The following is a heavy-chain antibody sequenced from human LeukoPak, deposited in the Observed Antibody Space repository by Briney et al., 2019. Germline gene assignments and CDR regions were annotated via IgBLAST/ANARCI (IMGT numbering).Heavy chain of an antibody. D-gene: IGHD6-13*01. V-gene: IGHV5-51*01. CDR1: GYSFTSYW. Sequence: RGESLKISCKGSGYSFTSYWIGWVRQMPGKGLEWMGIIYPGDSDTRYSPSFQGQVTISADKSISTAYLQWSSLKASDTAMYYCARRVSYSSSWTGFYYYMDVWGKGTTVTVSS. CDR3: ARRVSYSSSWTGFYYYMDV. CDR2: IYPGDSDT. J-gene: IGHJ6*03.